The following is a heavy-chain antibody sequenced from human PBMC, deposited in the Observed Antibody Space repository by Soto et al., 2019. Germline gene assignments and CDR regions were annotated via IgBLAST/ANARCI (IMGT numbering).Heavy chain of an antibody. Sequence: QVQLVQSGAEVKKPGSSVKVSCKASGGTFSSYAISWVRQAPGQGLEWMGGIIPIFGTANYAQKFQGRVTITADESTSTAYMELSSLRSEETAVYYCARLTWVTMIVVVKSYWYFDLWGRGTLVTVSS. CDR3: ARLTWVTMIVVVKSYWYFDL. J-gene: IGHJ2*01. D-gene: IGHD3-22*01. V-gene: IGHV1-69*01. CDR2: IIPIFGTA. CDR1: GGTFSSYA.